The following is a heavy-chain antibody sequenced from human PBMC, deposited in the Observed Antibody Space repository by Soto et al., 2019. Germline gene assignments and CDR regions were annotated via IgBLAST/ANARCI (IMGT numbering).Heavy chain of an antibody. V-gene: IGHV3-48*02. CDR2: ISSSSSTI. CDR1: GFTFSSYS. D-gene: IGHD6-19*01. J-gene: IGHJ6*02. Sequence: GGSLRLSCAASGFTFSSYSMNWVRQAPGKGLEWVSYISSSSSTIYYADSVKGRFTISRDNAKNSLYLQMNSLRDEDTAVYYCGRGGWGSGWYWYYYHGMDVWGQGTTVTVSS. CDR3: GRGGWGSGWYWYYYHGMDV.